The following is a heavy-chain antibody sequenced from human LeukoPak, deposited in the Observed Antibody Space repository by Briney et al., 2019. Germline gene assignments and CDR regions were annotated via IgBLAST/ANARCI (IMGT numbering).Heavy chain of an antibody. J-gene: IGHJ4*02. V-gene: IGHV3-48*02. CDR3: ARDLDSSGYYYD. D-gene: IGHD3-22*01. Sequence: GGSLRLSCAASGFTFSIYSMNWVRPAPGKGLEWVSYISSSSGTIYYADSVKGRFSISRDNAKNSLYLQMNSLRDEDTAVYYCARDLDSSGYYYDWGQGTLVTVSS. CDR1: GFTFSIYS. CDR2: ISSSSGTI.